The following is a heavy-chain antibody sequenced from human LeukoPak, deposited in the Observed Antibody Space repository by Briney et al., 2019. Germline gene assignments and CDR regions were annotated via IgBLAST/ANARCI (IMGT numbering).Heavy chain of an antibody. Sequence: ASVKVSXKASGGTFSSYAISWVRQAPGQGLEWMGGIIPIFGTANYAQKFQGRVTITTDESTSTAYMELSSLRSEDTAVYYCARVAIAAAGTMDVWGKGTTVTVSS. D-gene: IGHD6-13*01. J-gene: IGHJ6*03. CDR2: IIPIFGTA. CDR1: GGTFSSYA. CDR3: ARVAIAAAGTMDV. V-gene: IGHV1-69*05.